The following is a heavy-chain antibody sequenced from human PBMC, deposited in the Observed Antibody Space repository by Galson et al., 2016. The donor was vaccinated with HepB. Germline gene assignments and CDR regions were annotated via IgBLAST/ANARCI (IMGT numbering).Heavy chain of an antibody. CDR2: INAGNGNT. J-gene: IGHJ4*02. V-gene: IGHV1-3*01. D-gene: IGHD3-10*01. CDR3: ALYGSGSDLPAFDY. Sequence: SVKVSCKASGYTFTNYAMHWVRQAPGQRLEWMGWINAGNGNTKYSQRFQGRVTITRDTSASTAYMELSSLRSEDTAVYYCALYGSGSDLPAFDYWGQGTLVTVSS. CDR1: GYTFTNYA.